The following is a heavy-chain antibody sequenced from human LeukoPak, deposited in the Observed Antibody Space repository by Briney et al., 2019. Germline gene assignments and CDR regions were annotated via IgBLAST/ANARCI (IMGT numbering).Heavy chain of an antibody. Sequence: GGSLRLSCAVSGFTFSSWWMTWVRQAPGKGLEWVANIKQDGSEKNYVEPVKGRFTISRDNAKNSLDLQMNRLRAEDTAVYYCARGHIGMDVWGKGTTVTVSS. V-gene: IGHV3-7*01. CDR3: ARGHIGMDV. D-gene: IGHD5-12*01. CDR1: GFTFSSWW. J-gene: IGHJ6*04. CDR2: IKQDGSEK.